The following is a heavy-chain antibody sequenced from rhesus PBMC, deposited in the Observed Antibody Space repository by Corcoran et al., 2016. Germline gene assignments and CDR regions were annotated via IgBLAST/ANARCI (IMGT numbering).Heavy chain of an antibody. J-gene: IGHJ3*01. CDR1: GGSISSNY. CDR2: IYGSGGTT. CDR3: ARDPPGPMIWGAFDF. Sequence: QVQLQESGPGLVKPSETLSLTCAVSGGSISSNYWSWIRQAPGKGLEWIGRIYGSGGTTASTPSLKSRVTISTDTSKNQFSLKLSSVTAADTAVYYCARDPPGPMIWGAFDFWGQGLRVTVSS. D-gene: IGHD3-9*01. V-gene: IGHV4-160*01.